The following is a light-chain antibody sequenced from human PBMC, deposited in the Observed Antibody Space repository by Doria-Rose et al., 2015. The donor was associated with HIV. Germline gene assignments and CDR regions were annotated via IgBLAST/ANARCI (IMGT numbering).Light chain of an antibody. CDR3: QQSYSIPLA. J-gene: IGKJ3*01. Sequence: DIQLTQSPSSLSASVGDRVTITYRASQSIANYLNWYNQKPGKAPNLLIYAASSLQGGVPSRFNGSGSGTDFTLTISNLQPEDFATYYCQQSYSIPLAFGPGTKVDI. CDR2: AAS. CDR1: QSIANY. V-gene: IGKV1-39*01.